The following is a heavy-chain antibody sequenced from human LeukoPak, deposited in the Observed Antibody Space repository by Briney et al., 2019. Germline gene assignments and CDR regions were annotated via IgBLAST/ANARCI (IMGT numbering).Heavy chain of an antibody. CDR3: ARGISGNYSPSDY. CDR2: ISGSTSGT. J-gene: IGHJ4*02. CDR1: GFTFSSYA. Sequence: GGSLRLSCAASGFTFSSYAVSWVRQAPGKELEWVSIISGSTSGTYYADSVQGRFTISRDNSKNTVYLQMNNVRVEDTAVYYCARGISGNYSPSDYWGQGTLVTVSS. D-gene: IGHD1-26*01. V-gene: IGHV3-23*01.